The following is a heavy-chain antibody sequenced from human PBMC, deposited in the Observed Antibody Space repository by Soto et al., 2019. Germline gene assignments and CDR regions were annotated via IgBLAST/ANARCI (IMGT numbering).Heavy chain of an antibody. V-gene: IGHV4-4*02. Sequence: QVQRQESGPGLMKPSGTLSLTCAVSGGSITSNWWSWVRQPPGKGLEWIAEIFHTGSANYNPSLMGRLTISMDKSRNHLSLNLNSVTAADTAVYYCARHIAVSGTRGFDHWGQGTLVTVSS. D-gene: IGHD2-21*01. CDR2: IFHTGSA. CDR3: ARHIAVSGTRGFDH. CDR1: GGSITSNW. J-gene: IGHJ4*02.